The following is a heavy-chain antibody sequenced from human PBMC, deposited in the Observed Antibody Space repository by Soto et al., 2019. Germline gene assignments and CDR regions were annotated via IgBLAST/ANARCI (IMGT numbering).Heavy chain of an antibody. Sequence: QLQLQESGPGLVKPSETLCLTCTVSGGSITSSSYYWGWIRQPPGKGLEWIGSIYYSGSTYYNPSLKSRVTISVDTSKSQFSLKLNSVTAADTSVYYCPRPPTASLDAFEIWGQGTMVTVSS. V-gene: IGHV4-39*01. J-gene: IGHJ3*02. CDR2: IYYSGST. CDR3: PRPPTASLDAFEI. CDR1: GGSITSSSYY.